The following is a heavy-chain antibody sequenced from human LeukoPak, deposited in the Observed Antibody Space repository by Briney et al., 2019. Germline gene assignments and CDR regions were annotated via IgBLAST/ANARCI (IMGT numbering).Heavy chain of an antibody. Sequence: GESLKISCKGSGYTFTGYYMHWVRQAPGQGLEWMGWINPNSGGTNYAQKFQGRVTMTRDTSISTAYMELSRLRSDDTAVYYCATSRDGYNDDAFDIWGQGTTVTVSS. CDR1: GYTFTGYY. J-gene: IGHJ3*02. CDR2: INPNSGGT. V-gene: IGHV1-2*02. D-gene: IGHD5-24*01. CDR3: ATSRDGYNDDAFDI.